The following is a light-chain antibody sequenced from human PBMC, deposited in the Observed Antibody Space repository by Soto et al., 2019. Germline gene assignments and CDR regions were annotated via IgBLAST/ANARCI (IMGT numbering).Light chain of an antibody. CDR2: VND. Sequence: QSELTQPPSVSGAPGQRVTISCTGSSSNIGAGYDVHWYQQLPGTAPKLVIYVNDNRPSGVPDRFSGSKSGASASLAITGLQADDEADYYCQSYDSSLSGFVIFGGGTKLTVL. CDR3: QSYDSSLSGFVI. J-gene: IGLJ2*01. V-gene: IGLV1-40*01. CDR1: SSNIGAGYD.